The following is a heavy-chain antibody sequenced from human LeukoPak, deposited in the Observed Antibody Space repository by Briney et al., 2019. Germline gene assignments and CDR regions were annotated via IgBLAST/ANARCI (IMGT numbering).Heavy chain of an antibody. Sequence: SLRLSCAASGFTFDDYAMHWVRQAPGKGLEWVSGISWNSGCIGYADSVKGRFTISRDNAKNSLYLQMNSLRAEDTALYYCAKDREDTAMAFDYWGQGTLVTVSS. D-gene: IGHD5-18*01. CDR3: AKDREDTAMAFDY. CDR2: ISWNSGCI. J-gene: IGHJ4*02. V-gene: IGHV3-9*01. CDR1: GFTFDDYA.